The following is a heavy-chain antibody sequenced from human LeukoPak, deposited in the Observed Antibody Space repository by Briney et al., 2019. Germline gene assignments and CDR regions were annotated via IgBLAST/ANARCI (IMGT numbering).Heavy chain of an antibody. J-gene: IGHJ4*02. CDR1: GFTFNNNA. V-gene: IGHV3-23*01. CDR3: ARHGNYNFAY. Sequence: GSLRLSCTASGFTFNNNAMSWVRQAPGKGLEWVSAINGGGDATEYTDSVKGRFTISRDNSKNTLYLQMNSLRPEDTAVYYCARHGNYNFAYWGQGTLVTVSS. D-gene: IGHD5-24*01. CDR2: INGGGDAT.